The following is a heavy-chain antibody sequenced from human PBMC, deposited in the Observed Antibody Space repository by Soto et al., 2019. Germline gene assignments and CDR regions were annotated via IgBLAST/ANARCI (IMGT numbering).Heavy chain of an antibody. CDR2: ISYDGSNK. J-gene: IGHJ6*02. CDR1: GVTFSSYG. D-gene: IGHD6-13*01. V-gene: IGHV3-30*18. CDR3: AKGYSSSWYIYYYYGMDV. Sequence: GGSLRLSCAASGVTFSSYGMHWVRQAPGKGLEWVAVISYDGSNKYYADSVKGRFTISRDNSKNTLYLQMNSLRAEDTAVYYCAKGYSSSWYIYYYYGMDVWGQGTTVTVSS.